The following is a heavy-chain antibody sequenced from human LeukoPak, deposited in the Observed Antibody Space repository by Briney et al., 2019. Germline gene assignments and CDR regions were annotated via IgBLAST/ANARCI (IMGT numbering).Heavy chain of an antibody. J-gene: IGHJ4*02. CDR1: GYTFTGYY. V-gene: IGHV1-2*02. Sequence: ASVRVSCKSSGYTFTGYYMHWVRLAPGQGLEWMGWINPNNGGTNYAQKFQGRVTMTRDTSISTVYMEMSSLRSDATAVYFCARDISGTYYYWGQGTPVTVSS. CDR2: INPNNGGT. D-gene: IGHD1-26*01. CDR3: ARDISGTYYY.